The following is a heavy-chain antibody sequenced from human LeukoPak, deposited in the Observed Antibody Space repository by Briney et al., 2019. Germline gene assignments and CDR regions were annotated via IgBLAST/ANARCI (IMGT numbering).Heavy chain of an antibody. V-gene: IGHV3-21*01. CDR2: ISSSSSYI. CDR3: ARDSPGYCSGGSCYGLDY. D-gene: IGHD2-15*01. CDR1: GFTFSGYS. J-gene: IGHJ4*02. Sequence: PGGSLRLSCAASGFTFSGYSMNWVRQAPGRGLEWVSSISSSSSYIYYADSVKGRFTISRDNAKNSLYLQMNSLRAEDTAVYYCARDSPGYCSGGSCYGLDYWGQGTLVTVSS.